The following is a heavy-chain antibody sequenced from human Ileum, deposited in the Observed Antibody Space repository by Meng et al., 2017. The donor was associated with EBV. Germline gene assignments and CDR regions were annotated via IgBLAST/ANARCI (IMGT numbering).Heavy chain of an antibody. CDR1: GYTFINHD. CDR3: ARGSGAGGRDWFDP. CDR2: MNSYTGNA. J-gene: IGHJ5*02. Sequence: QVQLVQSGAEAKKPGASGKVSCKASGYTFINHDINWVRQAAGQGLESIGWMNSYTGNAGYAQKFRGRVTMTRDTSINTAYLEVISLTSEDTAVYYCARGSGAGGRDWFDPWGQGTLVTVSS. V-gene: IGHV1-8*01. D-gene: IGHD3-16*01.